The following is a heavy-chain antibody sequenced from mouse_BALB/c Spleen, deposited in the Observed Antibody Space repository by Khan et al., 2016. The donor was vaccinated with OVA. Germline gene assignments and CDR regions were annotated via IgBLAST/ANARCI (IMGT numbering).Heavy chain of an antibody. Sequence: VRLQQSGPELVKPGASVKMSCKASGYTFTSYVMHWVQQKPGQGLEWIGYINPYNDGTKYNEKFKGKVTLTSDKSSSTAYMELSSLTSEDSAVYYCARPGNRYERIFDYWGQGTTLTVSS. V-gene: IGHV1S136*01. CDR2: INPYNDGT. CDR1: GYTFTSYV. D-gene: IGHD2-14*01. CDR3: ARPGNRYERIFDY. J-gene: IGHJ2*01.